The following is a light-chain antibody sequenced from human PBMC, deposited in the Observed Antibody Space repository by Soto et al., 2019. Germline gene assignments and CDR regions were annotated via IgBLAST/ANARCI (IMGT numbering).Light chain of an antibody. V-gene: IGLV2-14*01. J-gene: IGLJ2*01. CDR3: CSYTSTTTSVL. Sequence: QSALTQPASVSGSLGQSITISCTGTSSDVGAHNYVSWYQQHPGKAPKLIIFDVTNRPSGVSNRFSGSKSGNTASLTISGLQADCEDDYHCCSYTSTTTSVLFGVGTKLTVL. CDR2: DVT. CDR1: SSDVGAHNY.